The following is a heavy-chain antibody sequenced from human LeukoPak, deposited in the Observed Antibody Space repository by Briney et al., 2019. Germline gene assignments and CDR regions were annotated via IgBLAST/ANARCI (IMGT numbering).Heavy chain of an antibody. J-gene: IGHJ4*02. D-gene: IGHD6-6*01. CDR1: GASFSGYY. CDR2: INHSGST. Sequence: SETLSLTCAVYGASFSGYYWSWIRHPPGKGLEWLGEINHSGSTNYNPSLKSRVTISVDTSKNQFSLKLSSVTAADTAVYYCARGRAGLRIAARPFDYWGQGTLVTVSS. CDR3: ARGRAGLRIAARPFDY. V-gene: IGHV4-34*01.